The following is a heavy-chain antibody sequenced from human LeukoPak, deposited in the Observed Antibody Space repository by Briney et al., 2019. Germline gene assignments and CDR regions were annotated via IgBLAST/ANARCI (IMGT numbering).Heavy chain of an antibody. CDR3: AKVGSGSYPTALFDY. CDR1: GGSISSGSYY. CDR2: IYTSGST. J-gene: IGHJ4*02. Sequence: SETLSLTCTVSGGSISSGSYYWSWIRQPAGKGLEWIGRIYTSGSTNYNPSLKSRVTISVDTSKNQFSLKLSSVTAADTAVYYCAKVGSGSYPTALFDYWGQGTLVTVSS. V-gene: IGHV4-61*02. D-gene: IGHD1-26*01.